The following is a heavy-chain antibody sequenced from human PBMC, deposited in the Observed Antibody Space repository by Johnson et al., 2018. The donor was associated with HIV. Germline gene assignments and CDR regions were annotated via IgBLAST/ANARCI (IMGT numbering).Heavy chain of an antibody. CDR2: ISWDGGST. V-gene: IGHV3-43D*03. Sequence: VQLVESGGVVVQPGGSLRLSCAASGFTFDDYAMHWVRQAPGKGLEWVSLISWDGGSTYYADSVKGRFTISRDNSKNSLYLQMNSLRAEDTALYYCAKDRGYSGSYFDAFDIWGQGTMVTVSS. D-gene: IGHD1-26*01. CDR3: AKDRGYSGSYFDAFDI. CDR1: GFTFDDYA. J-gene: IGHJ3*02.